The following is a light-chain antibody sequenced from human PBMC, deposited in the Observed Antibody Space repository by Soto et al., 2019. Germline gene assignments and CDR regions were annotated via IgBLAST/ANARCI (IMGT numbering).Light chain of an antibody. CDR3: QQYDTWPRT. Sequence: EIVMTQSPATLSVSPGERATLSCRASQSVFSSLAWYQQRPGQAPRLLIYGSATRATGIPARFSGSGSGTEFTLSISSLQSDDFGVYYCQQYDTWPRTFGQGTKVDIK. J-gene: IGKJ1*01. CDR1: QSVFSS. V-gene: IGKV3-15*01. CDR2: GSA.